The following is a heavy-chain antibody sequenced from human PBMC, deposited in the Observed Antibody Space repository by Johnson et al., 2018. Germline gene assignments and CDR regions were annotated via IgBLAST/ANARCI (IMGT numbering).Heavy chain of an antibody. CDR1: GFTFSSYW. CDR2: ITSDGTSA. D-gene: IGHD3/OR15-3a*01. J-gene: IGHJ3*02. Sequence: ESGRXLVQPGGSSRLSCAASGFTFSSYWMHWVRQAPGKGLVWVSRITSDGTSAGYAASVTGRFTISRDSAKNALYLQMNSLRVEDTAVYYCAYIHMTLSDAVDIWGQGTLVTVSS. CDR3: AYIHMTLSDAVDI. V-gene: IGHV3-74*02.